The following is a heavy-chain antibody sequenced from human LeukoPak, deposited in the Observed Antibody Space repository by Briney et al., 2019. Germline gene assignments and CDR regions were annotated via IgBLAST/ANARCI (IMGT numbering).Heavy chain of an antibody. J-gene: IGHJ4*02. CDR3: ARELIYDSRIDY. CDR1: GGSISSGGYY. Sequence: SQTLSLTCTVSGGSISSGGYYWSWIRQHPGKGLEWIGYIYYSGSTYYNQSLKSRVTISVDTSKNQFSLKLSSVTAADTAVYYCARELIYDSRIDYWGQGTLVTVSS. V-gene: IGHV4-31*03. D-gene: IGHD3-22*01. CDR2: IYYSGST.